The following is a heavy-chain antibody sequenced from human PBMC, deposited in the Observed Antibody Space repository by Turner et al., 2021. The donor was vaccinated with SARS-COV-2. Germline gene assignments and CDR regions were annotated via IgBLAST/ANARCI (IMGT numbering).Heavy chain of an antibody. CDR2: IGTAGDT. V-gene: IGHV3-13*04. CDR3: ARGYYDSSGYRNWFDP. CDR1: GFTFSSYD. Sequence: EFQLVESGGGLVQPGGSLRLSCAASGFTFSSYDMHWVRQATGKGLEWVSAIGTAGDTYYPGSVKGRFTISRENAKNYLYLQMNSLRAGDTAVYYCARGYYDSSGYRNWFDPWGQGTLVTVSS. J-gene: IGHJ5*02. D-gene: IGHD3-22*01.